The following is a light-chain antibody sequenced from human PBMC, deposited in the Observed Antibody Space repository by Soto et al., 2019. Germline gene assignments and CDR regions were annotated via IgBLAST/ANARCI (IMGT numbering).Light chain of an antibody. J-gene: IGLJ3*02. CDR3: GTWDSSLSAGV. CDR2: DNN. V-gene: IGLV1-51*01. Sequence: QPALTQPPSVSAAPGQKVTISCSGSSSNIGNKYVSWYQQVPGTAPKLLIYDNNKRPSGIPDRFSGSKSGTSATLGIAGLQTGDEADYYCGTWDSSLSAGVFGGGTKLTVL. CDR1: SSNIGNKY.